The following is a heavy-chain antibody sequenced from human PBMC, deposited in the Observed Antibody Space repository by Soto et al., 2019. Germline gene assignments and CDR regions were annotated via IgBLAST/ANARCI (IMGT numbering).Heavy chain of an antibody. CDR3: AIDRLGATGDY. D-gene: IGHD1-26*01. CDR2: ISAYNANT. V-gene: IGHV1-18*01. Sequence: ASVKVSCKASGYTFTSYGISWVRQAPGQGLEWMGWISAYNANTNYAQKLQGRVTMTTDTSTSTSYMELRSLRSDDTAVYFCAIDRLGATGDYWGQGTLVTVSS. CDR1: GYTFTSYG. J-gene: IGHJ4*02.